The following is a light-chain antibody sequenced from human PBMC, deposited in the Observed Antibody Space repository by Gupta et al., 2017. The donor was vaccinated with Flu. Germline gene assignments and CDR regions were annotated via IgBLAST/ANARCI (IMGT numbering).Light chain of an antibody. Sequence: QSVLTQPPSVSGAPGQRGTISCTGSSSNIGAGYDVHWYQRLPGTAPKLLIYGNSNRPSGVPDRFSGSKSGTSASLAITGLQAEDEADYYCQSYDSSLSGRRVFGGGTKLTVL. CDR1: SSNIGAGYD. J-gene: IGLJ3*02. CDR2: GNS. V-gene: IGLV1-40*01. CDR3: QSYDSSLSGRRV.